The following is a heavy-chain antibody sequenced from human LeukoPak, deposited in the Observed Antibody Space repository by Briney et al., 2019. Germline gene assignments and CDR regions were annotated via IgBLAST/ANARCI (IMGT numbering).Heavy chain of an antibody. CDR1: GGSVSGGSYH. V-gene: IGHV4-61*02. Sequence: PSQTLSLTCSVSGGSVSGGSYHWTWIRQPAGKGLEWIGRIYSDGTTNYNPSLKSRVTMSADTSKNQFSLNLSSVTAADTAVYYCARHGSYYGNFQHWGQGTLVTVSS. J-gene: IGHJ1*01. CDR2: IYSDGTT. CDR3: ARHGSYYGNFQH. D-gene: IGHD1-26*01.